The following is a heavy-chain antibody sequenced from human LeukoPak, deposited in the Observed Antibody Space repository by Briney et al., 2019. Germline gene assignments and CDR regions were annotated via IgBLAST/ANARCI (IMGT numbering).Heavy chain of an antibody. CDR1: GFTFSSYS. Sequence: GGSLRLSCAASGFTFSSYSMNWVRQAPGTGLEWVSSITSSSSHVYYADSVKGRFTMSRDNAKNSLYLQMNSLRAEDTAVYYCATYLAYCGGDCPGYFQHWGQGTLVTVSS. V-gene: IGHV3-21*01. J-gene: IGHJ1*01. D-gene: IGHD2-21*01. CDR3: ATYLAYCGGDCPGYFQH. CDR2: ITSSSSHV.